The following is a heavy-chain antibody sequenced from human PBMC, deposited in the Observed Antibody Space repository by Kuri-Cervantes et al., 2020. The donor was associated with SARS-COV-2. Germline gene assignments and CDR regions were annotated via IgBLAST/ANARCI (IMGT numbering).Heavy chain of an antibody. J-gene: IGHJ4*02. CDR2: IGTAGDT. CDR3: AKDPLYRGTYDLGKLDY. V-gene: IGHV3-13*01. Sequence: GESLKISCAASGFTFSSYDMHWVRQATGKGLEWVSAIGTAGDTYYPGSVKGRFTISRDSSKNTLYLEMNSLRVEDTAVYYCAKDPLYRGTYDLGKLDYWGRGTLVTVSS. D-gene: IGHD3-3*01. CDR1: GFTFSSYD.